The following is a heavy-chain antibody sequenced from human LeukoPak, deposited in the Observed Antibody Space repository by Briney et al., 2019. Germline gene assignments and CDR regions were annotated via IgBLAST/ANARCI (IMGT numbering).Heavy chain of an antibody. CDR3: AKDRSIGTYYTFDH. Sequence: GESLRLSCAASGFTFTNYAMTWVRQAPGKGLEWVSSISASGVMTYYADSVKGRFTVFRDTSKNSLYLQMSSLTAADTAVYYCAKDRSIGTYYTFDHWGQGTLVTVSS. D-gene: IGHD1-26*01. CDR1: GFTFTNYA. CDR2: ISASGVMT. J-gene: IGHJ4*02. V-gene: IGHV3-23*01.